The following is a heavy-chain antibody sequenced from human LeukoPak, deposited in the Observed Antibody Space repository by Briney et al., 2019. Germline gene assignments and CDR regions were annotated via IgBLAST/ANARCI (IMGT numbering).Heavy chain of an antibody. J-gene: IGHJ4*02. Sequence: SETLSLTCAVYGGSFSGYYWSWIRQPPGKGLERIGEINHSGSTNYNPSLKSRVTISVDTSKNQFSLKLSSVTAADTAVYYCARGPYYYGSGSYFVLWGQGTLVTVSS. CDR2: INHSGST. D-gene: IGHD3-10*01. CDR3: ARGPYYYGSGSYFVL. V-gene: IGHV4-34*01. CDR1: GGSFSGYY.